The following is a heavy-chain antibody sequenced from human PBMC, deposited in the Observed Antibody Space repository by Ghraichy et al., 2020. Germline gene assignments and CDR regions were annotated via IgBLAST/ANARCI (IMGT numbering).Heavy chain of an antibody. J-gene: IGHJ3*02. V-gene: IGHV4-59*01. CDR2: IYYSGST. CDR1: GGSISSYY. D-gene: IGHD1-7*01. Sequence: SETLSLTCTVSGGSISSYYWSWIRQPPGKGLEWIGYIYYSGSTNYNPSLKSRVTISVDTSKNQFSLKLSSVTAADTAVYYCAREYPLYYNWNYQGSAFDIWGQGTMVTVSS. CDR3: AREYPLYYNWNYQGSAFDI.